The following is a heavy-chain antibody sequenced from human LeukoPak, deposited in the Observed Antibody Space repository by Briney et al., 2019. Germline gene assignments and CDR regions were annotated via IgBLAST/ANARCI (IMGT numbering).Heavy chain of an antibody. J-gene: IGHJ6*03. CDR3: ARDMAMPREYYYMNV. CDR2: IYSGGST. CDR1: GFTVSSNY. V-gene: IGHV3-53*01. D-gene: IGHD2-2*01. Sequence: GGSLRLSCAASGFTVSSNYMSWVRQAPGKGLEGVSVIYSGGSTYYADSVKGRFTISRDNSKNTLYLQMNSLRAEDTAVYYCARDMAMPREYYYMNVWGKGTTVTVSS.